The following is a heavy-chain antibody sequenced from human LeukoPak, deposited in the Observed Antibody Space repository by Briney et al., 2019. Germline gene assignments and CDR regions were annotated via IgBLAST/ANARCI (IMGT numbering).Heavy chain of an antibody. CDR1: GFTFSSYG. CDR3: AKDNYDFWSGHFDY. D-gene: IGHD3-3*01. Sequence: GGSLRLSCAASGFTFSSYGMSWVRQAPGKGLEWVSAISGSGGSTYYADSVKGRFTISRDNSKNTLYLQMNSLRAEDMALYYCAKDNYDFWSGHFDYWGQGTLVTVSS. CDR2: ISGSGGST. V-gene: IGHV3-23*01. J-gene: IGHJ4*02.